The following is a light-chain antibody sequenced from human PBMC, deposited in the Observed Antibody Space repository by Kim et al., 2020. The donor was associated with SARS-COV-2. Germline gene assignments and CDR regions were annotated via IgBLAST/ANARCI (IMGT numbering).Light chain of an antibody. V-gene: IGKV1-9*01. CDR1: QGISNY. Sequence: IQLTQSPSSLSASVGDRVTITCRASQGISNYLAWYQQKPGKAPKLLIYATSILQSGVPSRFSGSGSGTDFTLTINSLQPEDFATYYCQQLNNYPRALTFGGGTKVDIK. CDR2: ATS. J-gene: IGKJ4*01. CDR3: QQLNNYPRALT.